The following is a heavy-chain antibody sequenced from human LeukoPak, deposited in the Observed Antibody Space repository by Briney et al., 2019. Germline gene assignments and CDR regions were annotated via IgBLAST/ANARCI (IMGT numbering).Heavy chain of an antibody. V-gene: IGHV4-59*12. Sequence: PSETLSLTCTVSGGSISSYYWSWIRQPPGKGLEWIGYIYYSGTTYYNPSLKSRVTISVDTSKDQFSLKLGSVTAADTAVYYCVRGEGAITGIHSYGLDVWGQGTTVTVSS. J-gene: IGHJ6*02. D-gene: IGHD1-20*01. CDR3: VRGEGAITGIHSYGLDV. CDR2: IYYSGTT. CDR1: GGSISSYY.